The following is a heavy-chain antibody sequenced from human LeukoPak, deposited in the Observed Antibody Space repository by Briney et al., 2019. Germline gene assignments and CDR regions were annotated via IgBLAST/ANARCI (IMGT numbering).Heavy chain of an antibody. J-gene: IGHJ4*02. CDR3: ARAGYSSGWTYFDY. Sequence: SETLSLTCAVYGGSFSDYYWSWIRRPPGKGLERIGEINHSGSTNYNPSLKSRVTISVDTSKNQFSLKLSSVTAADTAVYYCARAGYSSGWTYFDYWGQGTLVTVSS. CDR1: GGSFSDYY. CDR2: INHSGST. V-gene: IGHV4-34*01. D-gene: IGHD6-19*01.